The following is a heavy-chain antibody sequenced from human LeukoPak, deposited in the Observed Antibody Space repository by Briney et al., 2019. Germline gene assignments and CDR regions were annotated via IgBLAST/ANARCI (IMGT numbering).Heavy chain of an antibody. D-gene: IGHD3-16*01. V-gene: IGHV1-2*02. CDR3: ARDSRYGAFDI. J-gene: IGHJ3*02. Sequence: ASVKVSCKASGYTFTGYYMHWVRQAPGQGLEWMGWINPNSGGTNYAQKFQGRVTMTRDTSINTAYMEVTSLRSDDTAVFYCARDSRYGAFDIWGQGTMVTVSS. CDR1: GYTFTGYY. CDR2: INPNSGGT.